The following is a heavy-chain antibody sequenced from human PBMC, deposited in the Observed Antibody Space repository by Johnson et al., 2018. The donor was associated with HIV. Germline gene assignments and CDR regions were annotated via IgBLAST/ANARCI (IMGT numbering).Heavy chain of an antibody. CDR1: GFTFSSYA. Sequence: EVHLVESGGGLVKPGGSLRLSCAASGFTFSSYAMHWVRQAPGKGLEWVSVIYSGGSTYYADSVKGRFTISRDNSKNTLYLQMSGLRIEDTAVYCCARTQVYSSSRDDAFDIWGQGTMVAVSS. CDR3: ARTQVYSSSRDDAFDI. J-gene: IGHJ3*02. D-gene: IGHD6-13*01. CDR2: IYSGGST. V-gene: IGHV3-66*02.